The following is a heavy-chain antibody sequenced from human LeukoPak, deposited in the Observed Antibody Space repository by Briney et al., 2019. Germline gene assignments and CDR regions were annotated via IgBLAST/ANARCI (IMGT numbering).Heavy chain of an antibody. Sequence: GGSLRLSCAASGFTVSTYSMDWVRQAPGKGLEWVSSISSSGSYIYYADSVKGRFTISRDNSQTTLFLQMSSLRAEDTAIYYCAKAPSIAARWEDYWGQGTLVTVSS. D-gene: IGHD6-6*01. CDR3: AKAPSIAARWEDY. CDR2: ISSSGSYI. J-gene: IGHJ4*02. CDR1: GFTVSTYS. V-gene: IGHV3-21*04.